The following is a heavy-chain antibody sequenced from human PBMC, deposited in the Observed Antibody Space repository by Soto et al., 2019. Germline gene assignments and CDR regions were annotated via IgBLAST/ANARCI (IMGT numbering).Heavy chain of an antibody. CDR1: GGSFSGYY. V-gene: IGHV4-34*01. Sequence: SETLSLTCAVYGGSFSGYYWSWIRQHPGKGLEWIGEINHSGSTNYNPSLKSRVTISVDTSKNQFSLKLSSVTAADTAVYYCARVAPMITFGGVIVPGAFDIWGQGTMVTVS. D-gene: IGHD3-16*02. CDR3: ARVAPMITFGGVIVPGAFDI. J-gene: IGHJ3*02. CDR2: INHSGST.